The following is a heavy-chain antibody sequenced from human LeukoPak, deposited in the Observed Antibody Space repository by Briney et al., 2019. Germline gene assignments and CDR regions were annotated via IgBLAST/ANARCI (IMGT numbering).Heavy chain of an antibody. D-gene: IGHD1-26*01. CDR2: ISSSSSTI. J-gene: IGHJ3*02. Sequence: GGSLRLSCAASGFTFSSYGMHWVRQAPGKGLEWVSYISSSSSTIYYADSVKGRFTISRDNAKNSLYLQMNSLRAEDTAVYYCARDRRIVGAPLHDAFDIWGQGTMVTVSS. CDR1: GFTFSSYG. V-gene: IGHV3-48*04. CDR3: ARDRRIVGAPLHDAFDI.